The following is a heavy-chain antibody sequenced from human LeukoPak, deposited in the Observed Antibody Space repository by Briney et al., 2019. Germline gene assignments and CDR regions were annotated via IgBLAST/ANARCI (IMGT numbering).Heavy chain of an antibody. CDR2: IIPIFGTA. Sequence: SVKVSCKASGGTFSSYAISWVRQAPGQGLEWMGGIIPIFGTASYAQKFQGRVTITADKSTSTAYMELSSLRSEDTAVYYCARDPGLYGDWGTANWFDPWGQGTLVTVSS. CDR3: ARDPGLYGDWGTANWFDP. J-gene: IGHJ5*02. CDR1: GGTFSSYA. V-gene: IGHV1-69*06. D-gene: IGHD4-17*01.